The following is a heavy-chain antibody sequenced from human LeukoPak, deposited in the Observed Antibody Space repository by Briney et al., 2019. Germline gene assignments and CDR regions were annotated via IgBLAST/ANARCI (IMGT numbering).Heavy chain of an antibody. Sequence: ASAKVSCKASGGTFSSYAISWVRQAPGQGLEWMGGIIPIFGTANYAQKFQGRVTITADESTSTAYMELSSLRSEDTAVYYCASLEGGYETRYYYYMDVWGKGTTVTVSS. V-gene: IGHV1-69*01. J-gene: IGHJ6*03. CDR3: ASLEGGYETRYYYYMDV. CDR2: IIPIFGTA. D-gene: IGHD5-12*01. CDR1: GGTFSSYA.